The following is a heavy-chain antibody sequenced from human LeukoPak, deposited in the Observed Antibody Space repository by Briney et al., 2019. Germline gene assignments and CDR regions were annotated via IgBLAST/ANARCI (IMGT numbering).Heavy chain of an antibody. J-gene: IGHJ4*02. CDR1: GGTFSSYA. CDR2: IIPIFGTA. CDR3: AGVTRRYYFDY. D-gene: IGHD2-21*02. Sequence: ASVKVSCKASGGTFSSYAVSWVRQAPGQGLEWMGGIIPIFGTANYAQKFQGRVTITADESTSTAYMELSSLRSEDTAVYYCAGVTRRYYFDYWGQGTLVTVSS. V-gene: IGHV1-69*13.